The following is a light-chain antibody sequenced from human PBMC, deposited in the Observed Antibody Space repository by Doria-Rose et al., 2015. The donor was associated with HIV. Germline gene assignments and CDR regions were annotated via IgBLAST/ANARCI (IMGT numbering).Light chain of an antibody. J-gene: IGKJ1*01. CDR3: HQYASSRT. Sequence: TQSPGTLSLSPGDRATLSCRASQRDSANYVAWYQQRPGQSPRLLIYGASSRATDIPDRFSGSGSGTDFTLTISRLEPEDFAVYYRHQYASSRTFGQGTKVEIK. CDR2: GAS. V-gene: IGKV3-20*01. CDR1: QRDSANY.